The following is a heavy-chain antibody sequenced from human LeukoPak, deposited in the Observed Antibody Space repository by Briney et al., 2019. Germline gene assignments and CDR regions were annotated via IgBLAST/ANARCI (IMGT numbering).Heavy chain of an antibody. J-gene: IGHJ4*02. CDR3: ARGGSSWRLYYFDY. CDR2: INPNSGGT. CDR1: GYTFTCYY. D-gene: IGHD6-13*01. V-gene: IGHV1-2*04. Sequence: GASVKVSCKASGYTFTCYYMHWVRQAPGQGLEWMGWINPNSGGTNYAQKFQGWVTMTRDTSISTAYMELSRLRSDDTAVYYCARGGSSWRLYYFDYWGQGTLVTVSS.